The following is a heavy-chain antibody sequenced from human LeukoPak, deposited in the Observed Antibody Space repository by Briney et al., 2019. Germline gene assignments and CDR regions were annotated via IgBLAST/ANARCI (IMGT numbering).Heavy chain of an antibody. Sequence: ASVKVSCKASGYTFTGYYMHWVRQAPGQGLEWMGWINPNSGGTNYAQKFQGWVTMTRDTSISTAYMELSRLRSDDTAVYYCAFSGYSSGWDAFDIWGQGTMVTVSS. D-gene: IGHD6-19*01. CDR1: GYTFTGYY. CDR3: AFSGYSSGWDAFDI. J-gene: IGHJ3*02. CDR2: INPNSGGT. V-gene: IGHV1-2*04.